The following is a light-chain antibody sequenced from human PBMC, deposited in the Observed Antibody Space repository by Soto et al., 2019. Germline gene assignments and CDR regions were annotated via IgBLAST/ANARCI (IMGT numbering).Light chain of an antibody. CDR3: ETWDSNTRV. V-gene: IGLV4-60*02. J-gene: IGLJ3*02. Sequence: QLVLTQSSSASASLGSSVKLTCTLSSGHSSYIIAWHQQQPGKAPGYLMKLEGSGSYNKGSGVPDRFSGSSSGADRYLTISNLQFEDEADYYCETWDSNTRVFGGGTKLTVL. CDR1: SGHSSYI. CDR2: LEGSGSY.